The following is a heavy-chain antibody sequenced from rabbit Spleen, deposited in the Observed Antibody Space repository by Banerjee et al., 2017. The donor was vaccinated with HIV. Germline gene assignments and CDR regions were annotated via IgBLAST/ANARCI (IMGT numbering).Heavy chain of an antibody. CDR1: GFSFSSGYY. V-gene: IGHV1S45*01. Sequence: QEQLEESAGGLVQPGGSLKLSCKASGFSFSSGYYMCWVRQAPGKGLEWIACIAAGSGGTTYYAGWAKGRFTMSRTSSTTVTLQMTSLTAADTATYFCARGSDWYLALWGPGTLVTVS. CDR3: ARGSDWYLAL. CDR2: IAAGSGGTT. J-gene: IGHJ4*01. D-gene: IGHD7-1*01.